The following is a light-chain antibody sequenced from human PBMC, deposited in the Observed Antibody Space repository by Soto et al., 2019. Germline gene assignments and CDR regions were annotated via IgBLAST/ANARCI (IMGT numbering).Light chain of an antibody. CDR3: NSYTSGSTGV. CDR1: SSDVGGYNY. CDR2: EVS. Sequence: QSALTQPASVSGSPGQSITISCTGTSSDVGGYNYVSWYQQHPGKAPKLMIYEVSNRPSGVSNRFAGSKSGNTASLTISGLQAEDEADYYCNSYTSGSTGVFGGGTKLPVL. V-gene: IGLV2-14*01. J-gene: IGLJ3*02.